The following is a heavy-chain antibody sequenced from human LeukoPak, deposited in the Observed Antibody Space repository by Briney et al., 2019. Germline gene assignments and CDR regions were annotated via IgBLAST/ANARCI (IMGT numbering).Heavy chain of an antibody. D-gene: IGHD3-22*01. J-gene: IGHJ4*02. CDR2: IIPIFGTA. Sequence: SVKVSCKASGGTFSSYAISWVRQAPGQGLEWMGGIIPIFGTANYAQKFQGRVTITADKSTSTAYMELSSLRSEDTAVYYCARQSYYDRGYLNYWGQGTLVTVSS. CDR3: ARQSYYDRGYLNY. V-gene: IGHV1-69*06. CDR1: GGTFSSYA.